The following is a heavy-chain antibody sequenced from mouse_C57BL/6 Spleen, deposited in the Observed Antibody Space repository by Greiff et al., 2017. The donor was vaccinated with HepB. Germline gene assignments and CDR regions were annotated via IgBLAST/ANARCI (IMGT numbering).Heavy chain of an antibody. J-gene: IGHJ3*01. CDR1: GYNFTSYW. Sequence: QVQLQHPGAELVKPGASVKLSCKASGYNFTSYWMPWVKQRPGQGLEWIGMIHPNSGSTNYNEKFKSKATLTVDKSSSTAYMQLSSLTSEDSAVYYCGREGRNLAWFAYWGQGTLLTVSA. CDR3: GREGRNLAWFAY. V-gene: IGHV1-64*01. CDR2: IHPNSGST.